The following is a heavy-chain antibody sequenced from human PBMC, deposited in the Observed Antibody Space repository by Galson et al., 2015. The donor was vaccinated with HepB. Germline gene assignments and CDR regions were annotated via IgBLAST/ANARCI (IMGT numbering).Heavy chain of an antibody. CDR1: GFTFSSSW. Sequence: SLRLSCAASGFTFSSSWMSWVRQAPGKGLEWVANIKQDGSEKYYVDSVKGRFTISRDNAKNSLYLQMNSLRAEDTAVYYCARDPIGEYHGSSWSGPFNWFDPWGQGTLVTVSA. CDR3: ARDPIGEYHGSSWSGPFNWFDP. CDR2: IKQDGSEK. J-gene: IGHJ5*02. D-gene: IGHD6-13*01. V-gene: IGHV3-7*01.